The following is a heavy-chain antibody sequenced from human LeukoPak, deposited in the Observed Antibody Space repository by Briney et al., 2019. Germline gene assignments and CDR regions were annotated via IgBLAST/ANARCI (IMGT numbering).Heavy chain of an antibody. D-gene: IGHD5-18*01. CDR1: GFTFSSYA. CDR2: ISGSGGST. V-gene: IGHV3-23*01. J-gene: IGHJ4*02. CDR3: AKGYRGYSYGLDY. Sequence: GGSLRLSCAASGFTFSSYAMSWVRQAPGKGLEWVSAISGSGGSTYYADSVKGRFTISRDNSKNSLYLQMNSLRTEDTALYYCAKGYRGYSYGLDYWGQGTLVTVSS.